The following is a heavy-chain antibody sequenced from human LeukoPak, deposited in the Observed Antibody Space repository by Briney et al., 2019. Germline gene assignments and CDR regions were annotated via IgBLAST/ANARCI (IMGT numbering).Heavy chain of an antibody. D-gene: IGHD6-19*01. CDR1: GFTFSSYS. Sequence: GGSLRLSCAASGFTFSSYSMNWVRQAPGKGLEWVSSISSSSSYIYYADSVKGRFTISRDNAKNSLYLQMNSLRAEDTAVYYCARDRDSSGWYKEFDYRGQGTLVTVSS. CDR3: ARDRDSSGWYKEFDY. V-gene: IGHV3-21*01. J-gene: IGHJ4*02. CDR2: ISSSSSYI.